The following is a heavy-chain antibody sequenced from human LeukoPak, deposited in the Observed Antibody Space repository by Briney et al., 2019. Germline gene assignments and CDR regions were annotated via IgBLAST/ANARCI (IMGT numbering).Heavy chain of an antibody. CDR1: GGSFSGYY. CDR3: ARGISGYFGTSGYYYDY. CDR2: INHSGST. V-gene: IGHV4-34*01. D-gene: IGHD3-22*01. Sequence: SETLSLTCAVYGGSFSGYYWSWIRQPPGKGLEWIGEINHSGSTNYNPSLKSRVTISVDTSKNQFSLKLSSVTAADTAVYYCARGISGYFGTSGYYYDYWGQGTLVTVYS. J-gene: IGHJ4*02.